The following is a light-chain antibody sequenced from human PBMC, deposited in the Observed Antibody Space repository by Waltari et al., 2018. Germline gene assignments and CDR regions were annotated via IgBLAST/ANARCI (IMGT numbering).Light chain of an antibody. CDR2: GVS. CDR3: CSYTTSSNVL. CDR1: SSDVGGYNY. J-gene: IGLJ2*01. Sequence: QSAPTQPPSVSGSPGQSVTISCTGTSSDVGGYNYVSWYQQHPGKAPKLMIYGVSNRPSGVSDRFSVSKSGNTASLTISGLQAEDEADYYCCSYTTSSNVLFGGGTRLTVL. V-gene: IGLV2-14*01.